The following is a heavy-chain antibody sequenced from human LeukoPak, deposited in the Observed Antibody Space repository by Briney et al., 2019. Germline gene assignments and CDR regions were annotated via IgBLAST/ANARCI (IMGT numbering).Heavy chain of an antibody. CDR1: GGSLTSYY. CDR3: VRHRNAYGPFDS. Sequence: SETLSLTCIVSGGSLTSYYWSWIRQPPGEGLEWIGYIYPGGSSIFNPSLKTRLTISVDTSRNQISLKLRSVTAADTAVYSCVRHRNAYGPFDSWGQGTLVTVSS. J-gene: IGHJ4*02. V-gene: IGHV4-4*09. CDR2: IYPGGSS. D-gene: IGHD3-10*01.